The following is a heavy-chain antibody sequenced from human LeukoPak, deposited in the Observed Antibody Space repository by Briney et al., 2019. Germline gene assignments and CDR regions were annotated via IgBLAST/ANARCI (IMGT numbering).Heavy chain of an antibody. Sequence: GGSLRLSCAASGFTISSYAMSWVRQAPGKGLEWVSAISGSGGSTYYADSVKGRFTISRDNSKNTLYLQMNSLRAEDTAVYYCAKPRYGDYYFDYWGQGTLVTVSS. CDR3: AKPRYGDYYFDY. CDR2: ISGSGGST. D-gene: IGHD4-17*01. CDR1: GFTISSYA. V-gene: IGHV3-23*01. J-gene: IGHJ4*02.